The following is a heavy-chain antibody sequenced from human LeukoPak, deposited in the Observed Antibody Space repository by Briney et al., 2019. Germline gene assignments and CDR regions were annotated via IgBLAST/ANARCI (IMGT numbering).Heavy chain of an antibody. Sequence: GGSLRLSCAVSGFNFRDHWMDWVRQAPGKGLEWVGHIKNDGSETYYLDSLKGRFSISRDNTNNALYLQMNSLRVEDTAVYYCVKNDGWFHLAQWGQGTLVTVSS. CDR1: GFNFRDHW. D-gene: IGHD6-19*01. CDR3: VKNDGWFHLAQ. J-gene: IGHJ4*02. CDR2: IKNDGSET. V-gene: IGHV3-7*03.